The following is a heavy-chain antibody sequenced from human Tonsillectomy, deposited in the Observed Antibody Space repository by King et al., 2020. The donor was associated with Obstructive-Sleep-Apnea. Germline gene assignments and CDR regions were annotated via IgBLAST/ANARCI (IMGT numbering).Heavy chain of an antibody. CDR1: GFAVSRFT. CDR2: ITSSGRSI. D-gene: IGHD3-3*01. V-gene: IGHV3-21*01. CDR3: ARDRDFSQ. J-gene: IGHJ4*02. Sequence: EVQLVESGGGLVKPGGSLRLSCAASGFAVSRFTLNWVRQAPGKGLEWVSSITSSGRSINYAESVRGRFTISKDDPQNSLFLQMNSLRDDDTAVYYCARDRDFSQWGQGTLVTVAS.